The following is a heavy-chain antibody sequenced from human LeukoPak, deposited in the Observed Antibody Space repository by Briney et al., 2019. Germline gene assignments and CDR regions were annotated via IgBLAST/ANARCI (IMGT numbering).Heavy chain of an antibody. J-gene: IGHJ6*02. V-gene: IGHV3-7*01. CDR3: ARGHDSLAVAGPNGDYGMDV. D-gene: IGHD6-19*01. Sequence: GGSLRLPCAASGFTFSSYWMSWVRQAPGKGLEWVANIKQGGSEKYYVDSVKGRLTISRDNAKNSLYLQMNSLRAEDTAVYYCARGHDSLAVAGPNGDYGMDVWGQGTTVTVSS. CDR1: GFTFSSYW. CDR2: IKQGGSEK.